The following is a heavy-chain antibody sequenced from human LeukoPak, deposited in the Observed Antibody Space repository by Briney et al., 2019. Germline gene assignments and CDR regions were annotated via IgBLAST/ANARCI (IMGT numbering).Heavy chain of an antibody. CDR2: INPNSGGT. Sequence: SSVTVSCKASGYTFTDYYMHWVRPAPGQGLEWMGWINPNSGGTNYAQKFQGRVTMTRDTSISTAYMELRRLRSDDTAVYYCARGYLYYYDVSGYPFDYWGDGTVVTVSS. CDR3: ARGYLYYYDVSGYPFDY. CDR1: GYTFTDYY. D-gene: IGHD3-22*01. V-gene: IGHV1-2*02. J-gene: IGHJ4*01.